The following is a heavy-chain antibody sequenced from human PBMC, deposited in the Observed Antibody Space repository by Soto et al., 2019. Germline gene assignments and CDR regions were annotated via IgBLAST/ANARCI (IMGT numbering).Heavy chain of an antibody. CDR1: GYTLTELS. Sequence: ASVKVSCKVSGYTLTELSIHWLRQAPGKGLEWMGGFDPEYGETIYAQKFQGRVTMTEDTSTDTAYMELSSLRSEDTAVYYCAPGYFYASPGPWSSWQWGERTLVTV. CDR2: FDPEYGET. D-gene: IGHD3-22*01. V-gene: IGHV1-24*01. CDR3: APGYFYASPGPWSSWQ. J-gene: IGHJ1*01.